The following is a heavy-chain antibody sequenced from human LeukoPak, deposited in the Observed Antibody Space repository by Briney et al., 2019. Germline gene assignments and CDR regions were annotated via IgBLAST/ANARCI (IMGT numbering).Heavy chain of an antibody. CDR1: GFTVSTNY. CDR3: ARSVGWLGDY. J-gene: IGHJ4*02. Sequence: GGSLRLSCVVSGFTVSTNYMSWVRQAPGKGLEWVSLIYSGGSTYYADSVKGRFTISRDNSKNTLYLQMGSLRAEDMAVYYCARSVGWLGDYWGQGTLVTVSS. D-gene: IGHD6-19*01. CDR2: IYSGGST. V-gene: IGHV3-53*05.